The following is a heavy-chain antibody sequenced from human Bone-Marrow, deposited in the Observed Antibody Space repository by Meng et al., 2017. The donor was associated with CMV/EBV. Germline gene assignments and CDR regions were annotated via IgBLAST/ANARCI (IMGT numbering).Heavy chain of an antibody. CDR1: GGSISSYY. CDR2: IYTSGST. Sequence: SETLSLTCTVSGGSISSYYWSWIRQPAGKGLEWIGRIYTSGSTNYNPSLKSRVTMSVDTSKNHFSLKLSSVTAADTAVYYCASVRDFWSGRYYFDYWGQGTLVTVSS. CDR3: ASVRDFWSGRYYFDY. V-gene: IGHV4-4*07. J-gene: IGHJ4*02. D-gene: IGHD3-3*01.